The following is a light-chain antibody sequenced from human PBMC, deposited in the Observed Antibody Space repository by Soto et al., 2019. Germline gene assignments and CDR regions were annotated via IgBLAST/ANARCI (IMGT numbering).Light chain of an antibody. V-gene: IGKV3-20*01. CDR3: QQGDI. J-gene: IGKJ2*01. Sequence: EIVLTQSPGTLSLSPGERATLSCRASQSVSSSYLAWYQQKPGQAPRLLIYGASSRATGIPDRFSGSGSGTDFTLTISRLEPEDFAVYYCQQGDIFGQGTKLEIK. CDR1: QSVSSSY. CDR2: GAS.